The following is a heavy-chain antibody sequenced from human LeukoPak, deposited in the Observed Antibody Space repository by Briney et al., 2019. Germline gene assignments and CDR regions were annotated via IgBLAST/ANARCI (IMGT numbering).Heavy chain of an antibody. Sequence: ASVKVSCKASGYTFTGYYMHWVRQAPGQGLEWMGWINPNSGGTNYAQKFQGRDTMTRDTSISTAYMELSRLRSDDTAVYYCARESLRDLGLPPGVGIWFDPWGQGTLVTVSS. J-gene: IGHJ5*02. V-gene: IGHV1-2*02. CDR3: ARESLRDLGLPPGVGIWFDP. CDR2: INPNSGGT. CDR1: GYTFTGYY. D-gene: IGHD1-14*01.